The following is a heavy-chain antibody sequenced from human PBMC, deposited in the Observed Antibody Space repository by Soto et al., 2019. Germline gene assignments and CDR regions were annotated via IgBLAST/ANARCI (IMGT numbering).Heavy chain of an antibody. D-gene: IGHD3-16*01. V-gene: IGHV3-23*01. Sequence: EVQLLESGGGLVQPGGSLRLSCAASGFTVNSDAMSWVRQAPWKGLEWVSVISGSGSTYSADSVKGRFTISRDSSKNTVYLQMNSLIAEDTAVYYCAKALRFTFTTGYFMDVWGRGTTVTVSS. CDR1: GFTVNSDA. CDR2: ISGSGST. CDR3: AKALRFTFTTGYFMDV. J-gene: IGHJ6*03.